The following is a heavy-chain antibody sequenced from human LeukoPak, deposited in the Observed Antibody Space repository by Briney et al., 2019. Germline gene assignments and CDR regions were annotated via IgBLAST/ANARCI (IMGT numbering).Heavy chain of an antibody. CDR1: GDSISSHY. V-gene: IGHV4-59*11. Sequence: SETLSLTCFVSGDSISSHYWNWIRQPPGKGLEWIGYISSSGSTNYNPSLKSRVTVSIDTSKNQFSLNLSSVTAADTAVYYCARATLVGYFSYFYMDVWAKGPRSPSP. CDR3: ARATLVGYFSYFYMDV. J-gene: IGHJ6*03. D-gene: IGHD1-26*01. CDR2: ISSSGST.